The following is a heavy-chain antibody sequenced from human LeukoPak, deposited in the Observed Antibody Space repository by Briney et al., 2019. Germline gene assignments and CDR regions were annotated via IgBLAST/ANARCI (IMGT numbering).Heavy chain of an antibody. CDR2: ISAYNGNT. CDR1: GYTFTSYG. D-gene: IGHD3-16*02. J-gene: IGHJ3*02. CDR3: ARGLYDYVWGSYREEGGDAFDI. V-gene: IGHV1-18*01. Sequence: ASVKVSCKASGYTFTSYGISWVRQAPGQGLEWMGWISAYNGNTNYAQKLQGRVTMTTDTSTSTACMELRSLRSDDTAVYYCARGLYDYVWGSYREEGGDAFDIWGQGTMVTVSS.